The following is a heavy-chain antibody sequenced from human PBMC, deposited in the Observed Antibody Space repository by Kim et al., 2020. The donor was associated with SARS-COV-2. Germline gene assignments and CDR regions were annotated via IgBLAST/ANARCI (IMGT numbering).Heavy chain of an antibody. V-gene: IGHV4-39*01. D-gene: IGHD6-19*01. J-gene: IGHJ4*02. Sequence: TYNNPSLKSRVTISVDTSKTQFSLKLSSVTAADTAVYYCARRSAVERFDYWGQGTLVTVSS. CDR3: ARRSAVERFDY. CDR2: T.